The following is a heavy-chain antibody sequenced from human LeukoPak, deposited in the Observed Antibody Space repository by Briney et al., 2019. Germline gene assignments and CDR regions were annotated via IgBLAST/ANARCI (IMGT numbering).Heavy chain of an antibody. D-gene: IGHD3-3*01. CDR3: ARVVFGVVTPYYFDY. V-gene: IGHV4-30-4*08. CDR2: IYYSGGT. J-gene: IGHJ4*02. Sequence: SETLSLTCTVSGGSISSGDYYWSWIRQPPGKGLEWIGYIYYSGGTYYNPSLKSRVTISVDTSKNQFSLKLSSVTAADTAVYYCARVVFGVVTPYYFDYWGQGTLATVSS. CDR1: GGSISSGDYY.